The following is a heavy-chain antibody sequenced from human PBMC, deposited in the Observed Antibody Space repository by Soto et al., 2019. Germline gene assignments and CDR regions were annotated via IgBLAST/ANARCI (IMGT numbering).Heavy chain of an antibody. J-gene: IGHJ5*02. V-gene: IGHV1-2*02. CDR1: GYTFTGYY. D-gene: IGHD3-10*01. CDR3: ARAGGSGRVGYNWFAP. Sequence: QVQLVQSGAEVKKPGASVKVSCKASGYTFTGYYMHWVRQAPGQGLEWMGWINPNSGATNYAQKFQDRVTMTTDTSISTAYMELSGLRSDDTAVYYGARAGGSGRVGYNWFAPWGQGTLVTVSS. CDR2: INPNSGAT.